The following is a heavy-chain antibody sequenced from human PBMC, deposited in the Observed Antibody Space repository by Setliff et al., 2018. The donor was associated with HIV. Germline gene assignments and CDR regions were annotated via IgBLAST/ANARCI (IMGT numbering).Heavy chain of an antibody. V-gene: IGHV4-39*07. Sequence: PSETLSLTCTVSGDSISSSTYYWGWIRQPPGKGLEWIGSIYYSGGTYYNPSLKSRVTISVDTSKNQFSLKLSSVTAADTAMYYCARVGAFGVGGWFDPWGQGSLVTVSS. J-gene: IGHJ5*02. CDR3: ARVGAFGVGGWFDP. CDR1: GDSISSSTYY. D-gene: IGHD3-3*01. CDR2: IYYSGGT.